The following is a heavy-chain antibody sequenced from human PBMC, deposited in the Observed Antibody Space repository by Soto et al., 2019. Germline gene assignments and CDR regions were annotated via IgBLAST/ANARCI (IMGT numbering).Heavy chain of an antibody. CDR3: ARTIFGNMDV. CDR1: GGSISSYY. J-gene: IGHJ6*03. CDR2: IYYSGST. D-gene: IGHD3-3*01. Sequence: SETLSLTCTVSGGSISSYYWSWIRQPPGKGLEWIGYIYYSGSTNYNPSLKSRVTISVDTSKKQFSLKLSSLTAADTAVYYCARTIFGNMDVWGKGTTVTVSS. V-gene: IGHV4-59*01.